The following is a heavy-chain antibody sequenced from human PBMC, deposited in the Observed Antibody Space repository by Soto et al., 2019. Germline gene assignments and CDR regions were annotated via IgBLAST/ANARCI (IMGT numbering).Heavy chain of an antibody. Sequence: SETLSLTCTVSGGSFSSGGYYWSWIRQHPGKGLEWIGEINHTGGTHYNPSLKSRVTMSVDTSKNQFSLRLSSVTAADTAIYYCATRITVFGLLIPPFDPWGQGTQVTVSS. CDR3: ATRITVFGLLIPPFDP. V-gene: IGHV4-61*08. D-gene: IGHD3-3*01. J-gene: IGHJ5*02. CDR1: GGSFSSGGYY. CDR2: INHTGGT.